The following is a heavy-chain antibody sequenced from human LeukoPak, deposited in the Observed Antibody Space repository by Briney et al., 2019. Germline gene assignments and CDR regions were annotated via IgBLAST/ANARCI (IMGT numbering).Heavy chain of an antibody. CDR3: AKMASDPL. CDR2: ISTSGGGT. Sequence: PGGSLRLSCAASGFTFSSYAMNWVRLAPGKGLEWVSGISTSGGGTYYADSVKGRFTISRDNSKNTLYLQMNSLRAEDTAVYYCAKMASDPLWGQGTLVTVSS. D-gene: IGHD5-24*01. CDR1: GFTFSSYA. J-gene: IGHJ4*02. V-gene: IGHV3-23*01.